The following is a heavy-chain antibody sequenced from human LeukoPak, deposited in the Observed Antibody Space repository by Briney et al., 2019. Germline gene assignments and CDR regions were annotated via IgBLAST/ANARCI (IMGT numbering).Heavy chain of an antibody. CDR1: GGFNSSYY. Sequence: PSETLSLTCIVSGGFNSSYYWSWIRQPPGKGLEWIGFIYYSGSANYNPSLRSRVTISVDTSKNQFSLKLTSVTAADTAVYYCARTGVVATSYFFDYWGHGTLVTVSS. CDR2: IYYSGSA. V-gene: IGHV4-59*01. J-gene: IGHJ4*01. CDR3: ARTGVVATSYFFDY. D-gene: IGHD5-12*01.